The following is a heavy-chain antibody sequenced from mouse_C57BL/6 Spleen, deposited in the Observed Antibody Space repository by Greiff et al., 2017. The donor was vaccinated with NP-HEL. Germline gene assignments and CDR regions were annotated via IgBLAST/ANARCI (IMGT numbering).Heavy chain of an antibody. D-gene: IGHD1-1*01. Sequence: VQLQQSGPELVKPGASVKMSCKASGYTFTDYNMHWVKQSHGKSLEWIGYINPNNGGPSYIQKFKGKATLTVNKSSSTAYMELRSLTSEDSAVYYGARRGSSLYYFDYWGQGTTLTVSS. CDR1: GYTFTDYN. CDR3: ARRGSSLYYFDY. V-gene: IGHV1-22*01. CDR2: INPNNGGP. J-gene: IGHJ2*01.